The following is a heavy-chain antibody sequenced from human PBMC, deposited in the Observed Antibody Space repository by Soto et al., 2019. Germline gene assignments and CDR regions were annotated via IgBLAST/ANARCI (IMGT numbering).Heavy chain of an antibody. J-gene: IGHJ4*02. CDR1: GGSITGNGDS. D-gene: IGHD2-2*01. Sequence: QLQLQESGSRLVKPSQTLSLSCEVSGGSITGNGDSWSWVRQPPGKGLEWIGYIFHSGNTFYNPSLNSRCIVSVDPSKNPSSLTLTSVTLADTAVYFCARSRGGFSYIHFDTWCQGDLVTVSS. CDR3: ARSRGGFSYIHFDT. CDR2: IFHSGNT. V-gene: IGHV4-30-2*01.